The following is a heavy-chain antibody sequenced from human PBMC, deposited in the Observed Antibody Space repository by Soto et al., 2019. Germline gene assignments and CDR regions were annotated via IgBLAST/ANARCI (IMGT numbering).Heavy chain of an antibody. D-gene: IGHD6-19*01. CDR3: AHRSGWYTPFDY. V-gene: IGHV2-5*02. CDR1: GFSLSTSGVG. CDR2: IYWDDDK. Sequence: QITLKESGPTLVKPTQTLTLTCTFSGFSLSTSGVGVGWIRQPPGKALEWLALIYWDDDKRYSPSLKSRLTITQDTSKNQVVLTRTNMDPVDTATYYCAHRSGWYTPFDYWGQGTLVTVSS. J-gene: IGHJ4*02.